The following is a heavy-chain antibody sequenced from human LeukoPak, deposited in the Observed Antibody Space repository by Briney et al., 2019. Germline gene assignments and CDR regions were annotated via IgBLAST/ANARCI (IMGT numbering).Heavy chain of an antibody. CDR2: ITSSGAAT. V-gene: IGHV3-23*01. D-gene: IGHD3-22*01. Sequence: GGSLRLSCAASGFTFSSYAMSWVRQAPGKGLEWVSSITSSGAATYYADSVKGRFTISRDNSDNTLYLQMNSLRAEDTAVYYCAKDRPNYYGSNGHYYKLNGDCWGQGTLVSVSS. J-gene: IGHJ4*02. CDR3: AKDRPNYYGSNGHYYKLNGDC. CDR1: GFTFSSYA.